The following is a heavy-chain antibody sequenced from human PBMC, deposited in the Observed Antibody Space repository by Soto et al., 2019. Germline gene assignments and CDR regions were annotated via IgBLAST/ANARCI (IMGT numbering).Heavy chain of an antibody. Sequence: PGGSLSLSCVVSVFPFGANAMSWVRQAPGKGLEWVSSISSSSSYIYYPDSVKGRFTISRDNAKNSLYLQMNSLRAEDTAVYYCWRVTSFWCGCFDPWGQGTLVTVSS. J-gene: IGHJ5*02. CDR3: WRVTSFWCGCFDP. CDR2: ISSSSSYI. D-gene: IGHD3-3*01. CDR1: VFPFGANA. V-gene: IGHV3-21*01.